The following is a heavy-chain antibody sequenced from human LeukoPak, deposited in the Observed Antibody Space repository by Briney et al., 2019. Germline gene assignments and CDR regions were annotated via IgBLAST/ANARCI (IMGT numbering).Heavy chain of an antibody. Sequence: GGSVRLSCVGTGFTFSNYWMSWVRQAPGKGLGWVANIAHDGSALYYLDSVKGRFTISRDNGKNSLFLQMNSLKVEDTDVYYCTRVLGGYDVNYFWGRRTLVAVSS. J-gene: IGHJ4*02. CDR1: GFTFSNYW. V-gene: IGHV3-7*01. CDR3: TRVLGGYDVNYF. CDR2: IAHDGSAL. D-gene: IGHD5-12*01.